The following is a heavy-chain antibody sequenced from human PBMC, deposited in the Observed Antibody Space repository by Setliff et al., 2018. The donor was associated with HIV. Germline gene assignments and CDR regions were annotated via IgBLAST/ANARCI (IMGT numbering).Heavy chain of an antibody. D-gene: IGHD6-13*01. CDR1: GGSFSGYY. CDR2: ITHIGST. CDR3: ARGFGSSWSYDGFDI. V-gene: IGHV4-34*01. Sequence: SETLSLTCAVYGGSFSGYYWTWIRQTPGKGLEWIGEITHIGSTTHTPSLRSRVSMSVDTSKKQFSLNLSSVTAADTAVYYCARGFGSSWSYDGFDIWGQGTMVTVSS. J-gene: IGHJ3*02.